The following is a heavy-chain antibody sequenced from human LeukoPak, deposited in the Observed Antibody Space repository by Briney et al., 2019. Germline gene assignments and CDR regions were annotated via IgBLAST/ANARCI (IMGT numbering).Heavy chain of an antibody. CDR3: ASQKGSGYDLNFDY. V-gene: IGHV1-2*06. Sequence: ASVKVSCKASGGTFSSYAISWVRQAPGQGLEWMGRINPNSGGTNYAQKFQGRVTMTRDTSISTAYMELSRLRSDDTAVYYCASQKGSGYDLNFDYWGQGTLVTVSS. CDR1: GGTFSSYA. D-gene: IGHD3-3*01. CDR2: INPNSGGT. J-gene: IGHJ4*02.